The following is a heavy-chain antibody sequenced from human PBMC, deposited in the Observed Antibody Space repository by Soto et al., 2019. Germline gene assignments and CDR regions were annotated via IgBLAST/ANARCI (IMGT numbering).Heavy chain of an antibody. D-gene: IGHD6-6*01. CDR1: GFTFSSYA. CDR2: ISYDGSNK. CDR3: ARDLSIAARRDYYYGMDV. Sequence: GGSLRLSCAASGFTFSSYAMHWVRQAPGKGLEWVAVISYDGSNKYYADSVKGRFTISRDNSKNTPYLQMNSLRAEDTAVYYCARDLSIAARRDYYYGMDVWGQGTTVTVSS. V-gene: IGHV3-30-3*01. J-gene: IGHJ6*02.